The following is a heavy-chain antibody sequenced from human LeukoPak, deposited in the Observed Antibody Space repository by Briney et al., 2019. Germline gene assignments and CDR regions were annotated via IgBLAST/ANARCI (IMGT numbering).Heavy chain of an antibody. D-gene: IGHD5-18*01. CDR2: IWYDGSNK. Sequence: GGSLRLSCAASGFTFSSYGMHWVRQAPGKGLEWGALIWYDGSNKYYADSVNGRFTISRDNSKNTLYLQMNSLRAEDTAVYYCARDRGYSYGHPLDYWGQGTLVTVSS. CDR1: GFTFSSYG. J-gene: IGHJ4*02. CDR3: ARDRGYSYGHPLDY. V-gene: IGHV3-33*01.